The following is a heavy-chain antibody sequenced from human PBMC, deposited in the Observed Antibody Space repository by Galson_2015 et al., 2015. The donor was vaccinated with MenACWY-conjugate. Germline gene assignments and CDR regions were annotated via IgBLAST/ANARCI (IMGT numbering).Heavy chain of an antibody. CDR3: ARDSNWSFDS. Sequence: SLSLSCAASGVTFNNFWMHWVRQPPGKGLEWISYVKADGSFSNYADSVKGRFTISTDNAKNMVYLQMDGLGDEDTAVYFCARDSNWSFDSWGQGTPVTVSS. V-gene: IGHV3-74*01. CDR2: VKADGSFS. J-gene: IGHJ4*02. CDR1: GVTFNNFW. D-gene: IGHD6-13*01.